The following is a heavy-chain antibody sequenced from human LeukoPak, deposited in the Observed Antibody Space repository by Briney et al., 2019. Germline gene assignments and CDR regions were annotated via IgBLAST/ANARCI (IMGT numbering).Heavy chain of an antibody. CDR2: IWYDGSNK. D-gene: IGHD4-17*01. J-gene: IGHJ4*02. V-gene: IGHV3-33*01. CDR1: GFTFSSYG. CDR3: ARDPGTVTGGCDY. Sequence: GRSLRLSCAASGFTFSSYGMHWVRQAPGKGLEWVAVIWYDGSNKYYVDSVKGRVTISRDNSKNTLYLQMNSLRAEDTAVYYCARDPGTVTGGCDYWGQGTLVTVSS.